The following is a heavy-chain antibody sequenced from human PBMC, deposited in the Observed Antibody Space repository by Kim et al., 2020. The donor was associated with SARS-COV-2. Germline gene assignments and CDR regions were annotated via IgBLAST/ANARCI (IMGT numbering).Heavy chain of an antibody. Sequence: PSLKSQVTISVDTSKNRFSLKLSSGTAADTAVYYCARRRRGYDYGDFFDYWGQGTLVTVSS. J-gene: IGHJ4*02. D-gene: IGHD4-17*01. V-gene: IGHV4-39*01. CDR3: ARRRRGYDYGDFFDY.